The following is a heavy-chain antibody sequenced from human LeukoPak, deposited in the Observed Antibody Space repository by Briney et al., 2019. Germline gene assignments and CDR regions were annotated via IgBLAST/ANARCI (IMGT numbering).Heavy chain of an antibody. CDR3: ASATRGHLYYFDY. Sequence: GGSLRLSCAASGFTFSSYWMSWVRQAPGKGLEWVANIKQDGSEKYYVDSVKGRFTISRDNAKNSLYLQMSSLRSEDTAVYYCASATRGHLYYFDYWGQGTLVTVSS. CDR2: IKQDGSEK. J-gene: IGHJ4*02. D-gene: IGHD3-10*01. V-gene: IGHV3-7*03. CDR1: GFTFSSYW.